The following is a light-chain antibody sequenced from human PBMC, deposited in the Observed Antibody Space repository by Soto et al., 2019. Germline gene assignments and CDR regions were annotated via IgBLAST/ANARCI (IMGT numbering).Light chain of an antibody. J-gene: IGLJ2*01. Sequence: QSVLTQPASVSGSPGQSITISCTGTSSDVGGYNFVSWYLQHPGKAPKLVIYDVSNRPSGVSNRFSGSKSGNTASLTISGLQAEDEADYYCSSYTDSRTVIFGGGTQLTVL. CDR2: DVS. CDR3: SSYTDSRTVI. CDR1: SSDVGGYNF. V-gene: IGLV2-14*03.